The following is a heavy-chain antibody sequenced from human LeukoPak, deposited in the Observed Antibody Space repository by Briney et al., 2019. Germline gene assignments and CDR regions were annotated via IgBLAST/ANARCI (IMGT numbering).Heavy chain of an antibody. CDR2: IKSKTDGGTT. Sequence: PAGSLRLSCAASGFTFSNAWMSWVRQAPGKGLEWVGRIKSKTDGGTTDYAEPVKGRFTISRDDSKKTLYLQMNSLKTEDTALYYCAAVSVDYGDSSFDFWGQGTLVTVSS. J-gene: IGHJ4*02. CDR3: AAVSVDYGDSSFDF. D-gene: IGHD4-17*01. V-gene: IGHV3-15*01. CDR1: GFTFSNAW.